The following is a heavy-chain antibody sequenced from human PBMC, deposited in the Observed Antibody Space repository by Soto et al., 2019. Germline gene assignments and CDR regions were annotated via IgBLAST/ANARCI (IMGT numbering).Heavy chain of an antibody. J-gene: IGHJ4*02. D-gene: IGHD6-13*01. CDR3: AKPIAAAGTPRYYFDY. Sequence: QAGGSLRLSCAASGFTFSSYAMSWVRQAPGKGLEWVSAISGSGGSTYYADSVKGRFTISRDNSKNTLYLQMNSLRAEDTAVYYCAKPIAAAGTPRYYFDYWGQGTLVTVSS. CDR2: ISGSGGST. V-gene: IGHV3-23*01. CDR1: GFTFSSYA.